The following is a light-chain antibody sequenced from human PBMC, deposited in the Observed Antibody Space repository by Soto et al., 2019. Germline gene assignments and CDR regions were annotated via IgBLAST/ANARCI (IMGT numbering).Light chain of an antibody. CDR2: EVV. CDR1: NNDIGVYDF. V-gene: IGLV2-8*01. J-gene: IGLJ1*01. Sequence: QCVRTQPPSASGSPGQAVTTSCTRTNNDIGVYDFVSWYQHHPGKAPRLIIYEVVQRPSGVPDRFSGSKSGNTASLTVSGLQAADEADYFCKSYAGSNTYVFGSGTKV. CDR3: KSYAGSNTYV.